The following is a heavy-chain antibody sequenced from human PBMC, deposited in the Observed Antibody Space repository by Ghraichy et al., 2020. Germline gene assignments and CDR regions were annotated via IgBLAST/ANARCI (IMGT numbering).Heavy chain of an antibody. D-gene: IGHD3-22*01. CDR3: VKIVVIGLWYFDL. J-gene: IGHJ2*01. V-gene: IGHV3-23*01. CDR2: ISSSGGET. CDR1: GFSFSTTG. Sequence: GGSLRLSCAASGFSFSTTGMSWVRQAPGRGPEWVSSISSSGGETYYGDSVKGRFTVSRDNSKNTLYLQMNSLTVEDTAVFYCVKIVVIGLWYFDLWGRGTLVRVSS.